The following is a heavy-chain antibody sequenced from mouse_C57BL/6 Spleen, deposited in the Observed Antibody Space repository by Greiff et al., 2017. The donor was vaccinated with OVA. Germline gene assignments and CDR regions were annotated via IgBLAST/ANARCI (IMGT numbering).Heavy chain of an antibody. V-gene: IGHV1-81*01. CDR2: IYPRSGNT. D-gene: IGHD2-1*01. Sequence: QVHVKQSGAELARPGASVKLSCKASGYTFTSYGISWVKQRTGQGLEWIGAIYPRSGNTYYNEKFKGKATLTADKSSSTAYMELRSLTSEDSAVYFCARCGNYGGVAMDYWGQGTSVTVSS. CDR3: ARCGNYGGVAMDY. CDR1: GYTFTSYG. J-gene: IGHJ4*01.